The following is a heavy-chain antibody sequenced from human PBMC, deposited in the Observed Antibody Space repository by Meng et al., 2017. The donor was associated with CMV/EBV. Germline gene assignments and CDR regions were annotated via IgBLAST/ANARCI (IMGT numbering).Heavy chain of an antibody. CDR1: GYSISSGYY. CDR3: ARGMSDFWSGYLDY. CDR2: IYHSGST. V-gene: IGHV4-38-2*02. D-gene: IGHD3-3*01. J-gene: IGHJ4*02. Sequence: GSLRLSCTVSGYSISSGYYWGWIRQPPGKGLEWIGSIYHSGSTYYNPSLKSRVTISVDTSKNQFSLKLSSVTAADTAVYYCARGMSDFWSGYLDYWGQGTLVTVSS.